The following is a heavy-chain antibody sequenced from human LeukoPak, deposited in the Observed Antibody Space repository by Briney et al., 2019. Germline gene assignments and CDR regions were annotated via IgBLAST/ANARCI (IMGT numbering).Heavy chain of an antibody. CDR1: GFTFSSYS. J-gene: IGHJ4*02. D-gene: IGHD4-17*01. CDR3: ARDPSTVTTFPFDY. CDR2: ISSSSSYI. Sequence: PGGSLRLSRAASGFTFSSYSMNWVRQAPGKGLEWVSSISSSSSYIYYADSVKGRFTISRDNAKNSLYLQMNSLRAEDTAVYYCARDPSTVTTFPFDYWGQGTLVTVSS. V-gene: IGHV3-21*01.